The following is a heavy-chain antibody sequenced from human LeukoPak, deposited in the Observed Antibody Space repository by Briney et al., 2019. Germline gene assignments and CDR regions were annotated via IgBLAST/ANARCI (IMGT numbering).Heavy chain of an antibody. CDR1: GFTLSSYA. J-gene: IGHJ4*02. Sequence: GGSLRLSCAASGFTLSSYAMSWVRQAPGKGLEWVSAISDSGNTYHADSVKGRFTISRDSSKNTLFLQMNRLRPEDAAVYYCAKAPVTTCRGAYCYPFDYWAREPWSPSPQ. D-gene: IGHD2-21*01. CDR3: AKAPVTTCRGAYCYPFDY. V-gene: IGHV3-23*01. CDR2: ISDSGNT.